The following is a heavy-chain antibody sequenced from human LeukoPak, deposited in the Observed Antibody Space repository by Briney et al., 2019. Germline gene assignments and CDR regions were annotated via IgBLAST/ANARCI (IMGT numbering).Heavy chain of an antibody. V-gene: IGHV3-23*01. CDR2: ISGDGRDI. CDR3: AKDYRGSYPANNFDY. Sequence: GALRLSCAASAFTFSSYGMSWVRQAPGKGLEWVSAISGDGRDIFYADAVKGRFTISRDNSKNTLYLQMNSLRAEDTAVYYCAKDYRGSYPANNFDYWGQGTLVTVSS. J-gene: IGHJ4*02. CDR1: AFTFSSYG. D-gene: IGHD1-26*01.